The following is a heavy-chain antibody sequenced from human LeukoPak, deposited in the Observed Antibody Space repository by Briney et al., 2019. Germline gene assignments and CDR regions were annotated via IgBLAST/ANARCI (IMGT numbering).Heavy chain of an antibody. CDR3: AKNRYSGSYRVFLVY. J-gene: IGHJ4*02. V-gene: IGHV3-23*01. CDR1: GLTFSSYP. D-gene: IGHD1-26*01. CDR2: SSGSGGST. Sequence: GGSLRLSCAASGLTFSSYPMSWVRQAPGKGLEWVSASSGSGGSTYYADSVKGRFTISRDNSKNTLYLQMNSLRAEDTAVYYCAKNRYSGSYRVFLVYWGQGTLVTVSS.